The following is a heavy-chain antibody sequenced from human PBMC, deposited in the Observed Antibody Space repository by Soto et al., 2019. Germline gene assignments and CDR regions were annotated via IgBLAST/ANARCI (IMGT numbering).Heavy chain of an antibody. V-gene: IGHV1-69*01. CDR1: GGTFSSYA. CDR2: IIPIFGTA. D-gene: IGHD3-22*01. J-gene: IGHJ4*02. Sequence: QVQLVQSGAEVKKPGSSVKVSCKASGGTFSSYAISWVRQAPGQGLEWMGGIIPIFGTANYAQKFQGRVTITEDESTSTAYMELSSLRSEDTAVYYCARDGYDSSGYYYPYYFDYWGQGTLVTVSS. CDR3: ARDGYDSSGYYYPYYFDY.